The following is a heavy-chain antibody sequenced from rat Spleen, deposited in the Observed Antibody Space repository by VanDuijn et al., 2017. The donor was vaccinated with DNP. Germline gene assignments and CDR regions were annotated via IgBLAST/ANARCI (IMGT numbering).Heavy chain of an antibody. CDR1: GFTFSSYW. J-gene: IGHJ2*01. CDR3: ATQTLNSY. Sequence: EVQLVETGGGLVQPGRSLKLSCVASGFTFSSYWMYWVRQAPGQGLEWVASITTDGGGTYYPDSVKGRFTISRDNADNTVSLQMNSLRSEDTATYYCATQTLNSYWGQGVMVTVSS. D-gene: IGHD1-11*01. CDR2: ITTDGGGT. V-gene: IGHV5-58*01.